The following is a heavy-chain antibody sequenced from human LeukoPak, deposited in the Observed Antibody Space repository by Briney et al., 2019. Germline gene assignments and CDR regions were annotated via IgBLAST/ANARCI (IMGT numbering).Heavy chain of an antibody. CDR2: FDPEHYET. CDR3: ATGLGGYPLPFDY. V-gene: IGHV1-24*01. J-gene: IGHJ4*02. Sequence: ASVKVSCNVSGYTLSELSMHWVRQAPGKGLEWMGGFDPEHYETIYAQKLQGRVTMTEDTSTETAYMEWSSLRSEDTAVYYCATGLGGYPLPFDYWGQGTLVTVSS. CDR1: GYTLSELS. D-gene: IGHD3-16*01.